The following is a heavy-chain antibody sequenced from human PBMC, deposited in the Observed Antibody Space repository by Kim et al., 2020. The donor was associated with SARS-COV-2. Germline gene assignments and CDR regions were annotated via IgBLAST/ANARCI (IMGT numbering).Heavy chain of an antibody. CDR1: GFTFSDYY. D-gene: IGHD3-10*01. J-gene: IGHJ4*02. Sequence: GGSLRLSCAASGFTFSDYYMSWIRQAPGKGLEWVSYISSSSSYTNYADSVKGRFTISRDNAKNSLYLQMNSLRAEDTAVYYCARVRGGGSGSYYTYFDYWGQGTLVTVSS. CDR3: ARVRGGGSGSYYTYFDY. V-gene: IGHV3-11*06. CDR2: ISSSSSYT.